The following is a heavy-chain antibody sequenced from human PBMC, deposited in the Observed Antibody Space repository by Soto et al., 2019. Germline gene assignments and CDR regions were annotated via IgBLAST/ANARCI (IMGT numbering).Heavy chain of an antibody. CDR3: ASITMIVVVIDGDAFDI. CDR2: ISYDGSNK. V-gene: IGHV3-30-3*01. D-gene: IGHD3-22*01. J-gene: IGHJ3*02. CDR1: GFTFSSYA. Sequence: QVQLVESGGGVVQPGRSLRLSCAASGFTFSSYAMHWVRQAPGKGLEWVAVISYDGSNKYYADSVKGRFTISRDNSKNTLYLQMNSLRAEDTAVYYCASITMIVVVIDGDAFDIWGQGTMVTVSS.